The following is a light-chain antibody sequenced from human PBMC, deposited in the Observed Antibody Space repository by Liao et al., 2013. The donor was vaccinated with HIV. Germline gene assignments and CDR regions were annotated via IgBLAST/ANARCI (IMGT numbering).Light chain of an antibody. CDR1: DIGSKS. J-gene: IGLJ1*01. Sequence: SYELTQPPSVSVAPGKTARITCGENDIGSKSVHWYQQKPGQAPVLVIYYDSDRPSGIPERFSGSNSGNTATLTISRVEXGDEADYYCQVWDSSIDHYVFGTGTKVTV. CDR2: YDS. V-gene: IGLV3-21*01. CDR3: QVWDSSIDHYV.